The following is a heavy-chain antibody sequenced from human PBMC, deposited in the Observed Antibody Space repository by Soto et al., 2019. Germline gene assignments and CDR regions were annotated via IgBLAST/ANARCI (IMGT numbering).Heavy chain of an antibody. CDR1: GASVSHGY. CDR3: ARSYYDSTGFAVDP. V-gene: IGHV4-59*02. Sequence: QMQLQASGPGLVKPSETLSLTCNVSGASVSHGYWSWIRQPPGKGLEWIGFMYFGGSFNYNPSLTGRATISVETSKNQFSMKLRSVTASDTAVYYWARSYYDSTGFAVDPWGQGTLVTVSS. CDR2: MYFGGSF. D-gene: IGHD3-22*01. J-gene: IGHJ5*02.